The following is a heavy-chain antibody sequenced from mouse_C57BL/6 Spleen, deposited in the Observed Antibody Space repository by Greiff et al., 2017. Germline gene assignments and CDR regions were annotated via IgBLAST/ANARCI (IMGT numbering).Heavy chain of an antibody. J-gene: IGHJ1*03. V-gene: IGHV10-3*01. CDR2: IRSKSSNYAT. CDR1: GFTFNTYA. D-gene: IGHD1-1*01. CDR3: VRDPHYGSSYWYFDV. Sequence: EVNVVESGGGLVQPKGSLKLSCAASGFTFNTYAMHWVRQAPGKGLEWVARIRSKSSNYATYYADTVKDRFTISRDDSQSMLYLQMNNLKTEDTAMFYCVRDPHYGSSYWYFDVWGTGTTVTVSS.